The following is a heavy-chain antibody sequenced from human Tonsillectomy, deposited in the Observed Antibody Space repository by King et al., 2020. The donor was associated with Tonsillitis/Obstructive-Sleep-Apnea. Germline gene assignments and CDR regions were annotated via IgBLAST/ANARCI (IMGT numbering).Heavy chain of an antibody. J-gene: IGHJ4*02. D-gene: IGHD3-22*01. CDR3: SRDLPDDSTGYFSFDY. CDR2: IWYDGSNK. Sequence: VQLVESGGGAVQPGRSLRLSCAASGFTFNRYAMHWVRQAPGKGLEWVAVIWYDGSNKYYADSVKGRVTISRDNSKNIVYLQMNSLRAEDTAVYYCSRDLPDDSTGYFSFDYWGQGTLVTVSS. V-gene: IGHV3-33*01. CDR1: GFTFNRYA.